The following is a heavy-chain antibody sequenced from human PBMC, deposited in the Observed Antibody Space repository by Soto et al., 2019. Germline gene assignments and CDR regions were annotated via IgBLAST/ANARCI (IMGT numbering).Heavy chain of an antibody. Sequence: QLQLQESGPGLVKPSETLSLTCNVSGGSISSSVYYWGWIRQPPGKGLEWIGSIDYSGRTYHNPFLRGRVTLSVDTSKNQFSVKLRSVTAADTAVYYCARQQLLPGWFDPWGQGTLVIVSS. D-gene: IGHD2-15*01. CDR3: ARQQLLPGWFDP. V-gene: IGHV4-39*01. CDR1: GGSISSSVYY. J-gene: IGHJ5*02. CDR2: IDYSGRT.